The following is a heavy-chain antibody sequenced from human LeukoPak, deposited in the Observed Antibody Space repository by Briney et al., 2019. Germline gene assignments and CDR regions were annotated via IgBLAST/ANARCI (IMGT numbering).Heavy chain of an antibody. V-gene: IGHV3-23*01. J-gene: IGHJ3*02. CDR3: AKDHPSWARGFSPPRDAFDI. Sequence: PGGSLRLSCAASGFTFSSYAMSWVRQAPGKGLEWVSAISGSGDTTYYADSVKGRFTISRDNSKNTLYLQMNSLRAEDTAVYYCAKDHPSWARGFSPPRDAFDIWGQGTMVTVSS. CDR2: ISGSGDTT. CDR1: GFTFSSYA. D-gene: IGHD5-12*01.